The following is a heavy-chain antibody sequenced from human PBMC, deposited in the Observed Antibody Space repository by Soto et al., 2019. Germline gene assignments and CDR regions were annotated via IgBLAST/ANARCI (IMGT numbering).Heavy chain of an antibody. CDR1: GYTFASYA. Sequence: ASVKVSCKASGYTFASYAMHWVRQAPGQRLEWMGWINAGNGNTKYSQKFQGRVTITRDTSASTAYMELSSLRSEDTAVYYCAREYYYGSGSYSPFEYWGEGTLVTVSS. V-gene: IGHV1-3*01. CDR3: AREYYYGSGSYSPFEY. D-gene: IGHD3-10*01. J-gene: IGHJ4*02. CDR2: INAGNGNT.